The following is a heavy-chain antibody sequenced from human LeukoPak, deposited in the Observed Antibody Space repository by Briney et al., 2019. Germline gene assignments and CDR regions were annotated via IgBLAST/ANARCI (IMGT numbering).Heavy chain of an antibody. CDR1: GGPFSGHY. V-gene: IGHV4-34*01. CDR3: ARGPYSSSWNAVRVKYSQH. CDR2: INHSGST. Sequence: PSETLSLTCAVYGGPFSGHYWSWIRQPPGKGLEWIGEINHSGSTNYNPSLKSRVTISVDTSKNQFSLKLSSVTAADTAVYYCARGPYSSSWNAVRVKYSQHGGRGTLVTVSS. D-gene: IGHD6-13*01. J-gene: IGHJ1*01.